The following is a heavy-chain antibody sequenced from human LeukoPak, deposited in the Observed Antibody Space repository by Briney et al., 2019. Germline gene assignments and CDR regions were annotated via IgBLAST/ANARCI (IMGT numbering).Heavy chain of an antibody. CDR1: GFTFSNYA. V-gene: IGHV3-23*01. Sequence: GGSLRLSCAASGFTFSNYAMSWVRQAPGKGLEWVSAISGSGGSTYYADSVKGRFTISRDNSKNTLYLQMNSLRAEDTAVYYCAKAGPIAVAGTLGYWGQGTLVTVSS. J-gene: IGHJ4*02. CDR2: ISGSGGST. CDR3: AKAGPIAVAGTLGY. D-gene: IGHD6-19*01.